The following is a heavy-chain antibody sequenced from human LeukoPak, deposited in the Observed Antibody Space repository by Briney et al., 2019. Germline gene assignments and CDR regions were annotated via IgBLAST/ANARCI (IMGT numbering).Heavy chain of an antibody. V-gene: IGHV1-2*02. D-gene: IGHD3-10*01. Sequence: ASVKVSCKASGYTFTGFYVHWVRQAPGQGLEWMGWINPNSGGTNYAQRFQGRVTMTRDTSISTAYMEPSRLRSDDTAVYYCARDDLWFGDTWGQGTLVTVSS. CDR3: ARDDLWFGDT. CDR1: GYTFTGFY. CDR2: INPNSGGT. J-gene: IGHJ4*02.